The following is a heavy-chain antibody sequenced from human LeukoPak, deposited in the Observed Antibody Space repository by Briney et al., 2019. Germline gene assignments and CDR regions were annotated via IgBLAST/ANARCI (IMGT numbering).Heavy chain of an antibody. J-gene: IGHJ6*02. CDR3: ARSIVVAGIVSDYYYYAMDV. CDR1: GITLSDHY. Sequence: GGPLRLSCAASGITLSDHYMDWVRQAPGKGLEWIGRTGNKANSYTTEYAASVKGRFTILRDDSKNSLYLQMNSLKTEDTAVYYCARSIVVAGIVSDYYYYAMDVWGQGTTVTVSS. CDR2: TGNKANSYTT. D-gene: IGHD6-19*01. V-gene: IGHV3-72*01.